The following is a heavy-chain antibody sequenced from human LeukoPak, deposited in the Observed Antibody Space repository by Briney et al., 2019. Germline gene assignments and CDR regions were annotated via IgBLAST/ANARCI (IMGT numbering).Heavy chain of an antibody. CDR3: AKDLAAVPGNKYFAY. V-gene: IGHV3-23*01. D-gene: IGHD6-19*01. CDR2: ISGSGGST. CDR1: GFTFSTYD. Sequence: PRGSLRLSCAASGFTFSTYDMTWVRQAPGKGPEWISSISGSGGSTYYADSVKGRFTTSRDNSKNTLYLQMNGLRAEDTAAYYCAKDLAAVPGNKYFAYWGQGTLVTISS. J-gene: IGHJ4*02.